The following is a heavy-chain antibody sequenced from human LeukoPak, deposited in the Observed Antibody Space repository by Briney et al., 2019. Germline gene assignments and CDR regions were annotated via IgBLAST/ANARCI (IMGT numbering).Heavy chain of an antibody. CDR2: IYSGGST. CDR3: ASLSLGHY. Sequence: GGSLRLSCAASGFTVSNNYMSWVRQAPGKGLEWVSVIYSGGSTYYADSVKGRFTISRDTSKNTLPLQMNSLRAEDTAVYYCASLSLGHYWGQGTPVTVSS. V-gene: IGHV3-53*01. D-gene: IGHD6-6*01. J-gene: IGHJ4*02. CDR1: GFTVSNNY.